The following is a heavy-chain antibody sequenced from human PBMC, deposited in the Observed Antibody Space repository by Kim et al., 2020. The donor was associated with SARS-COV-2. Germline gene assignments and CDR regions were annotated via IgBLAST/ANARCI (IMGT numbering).Heavy chain of an antibody. J-gene: IGHJ4*02. CDR1: GFIFKNFA. CDR3: AKSSQEMHYFDY. V-gene: IGHV3-23*01. CDR2: IRGDGSAT. Sequence: GGSLRLSCAASGFIFKNFAMNWVRQAPGKGLEWVSVIRGDGSATHYTDSVKGRFTISRDNSNNRLYLQLNSLRAEDTAVYYCAKSSQEMHYFDYWGQGTVITVTS.